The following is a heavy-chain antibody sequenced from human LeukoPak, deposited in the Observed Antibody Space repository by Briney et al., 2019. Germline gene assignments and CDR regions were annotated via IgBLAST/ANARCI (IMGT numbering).Heavy chain of an antibody. CDR1: GFTFSHHG. Sequence: GGSLRLSCAASGFTFSHHGMHWVRQAPGKGLEWVAFIRNDGSNNYYADSVKGRFTISRDNSKNTLYLQMNSLRAEDTAVYYCAKVGNWAAAGKWGYWGQGTLVTVSS. CDR3: AKVGNWAAAGKWGY. D-gene: IGHD6-13*01. CDR2: IRNDGSNN. J-gene: IGHJ4*02. V-gene: IGHV3-30*02.